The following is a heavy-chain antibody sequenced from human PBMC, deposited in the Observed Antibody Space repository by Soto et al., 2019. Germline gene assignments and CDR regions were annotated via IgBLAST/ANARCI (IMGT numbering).Heavy chain of an antibody. CDR2: IYYSGST. D-gene: IGHD2-2*01. J-gene: IGHJ3*02. CDR1: GGSISSSSYY. CDR3: ARDIVVVPAAFSARRDDAFDI. Sequence: SETLSLTCTVSGGSISSSSYYWGWIRQPPGKGLEWIGSIYYSGSTYYNPSLKSRVTISVDTSKNQFSLKLSSVTAADTAVYYCARDIVVVPAAFSARRDDAFDIWGQGTMVTVSS. V-gene: IGHV4-39*01.